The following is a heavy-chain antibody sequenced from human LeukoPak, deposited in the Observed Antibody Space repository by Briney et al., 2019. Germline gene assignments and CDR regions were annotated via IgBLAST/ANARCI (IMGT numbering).Heavy chain of an antibody. CDR2: ISSSSSYT. J-gene: IGHJ5*02. CDR1: GFTFSDYY. V-gene: IGHV3-11*06. CDR3: AREKIPPHNWFAP. Sequence: PGGSLRLSCAASGFTFSDYYMSWIRQAPGKGLEWVSYISSSSSYTNYADSVKGRFTISRDNAKNSLYLQMNSLRAEDTAVYYWAREKIPPHNWFAPWGQGTLVTVSS.